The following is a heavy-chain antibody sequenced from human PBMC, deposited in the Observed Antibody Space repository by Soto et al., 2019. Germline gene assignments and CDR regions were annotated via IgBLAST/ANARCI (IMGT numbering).Heavy chain of an antibody. CDR1: GFSLTSGVG. CDR2: IYWDDDK. J-gene: IGHJ4*02. V-gene: IGHV2-5*02. Sequence: QITLKESGPTLVRPPQPLTLTCTFSGFSLTSGVGVGWIRQPPGKALEWLALIYWDDDKRYSPSLKNRLTIPQDTSQNQRVLKTPNVSPVDPATYFCAHIDPEIVTVGGHGGFDYWGQGTLVTVSS. CDR3: AHIDPEIVTVGGHGGFDY. D-gene: IGHD5-12*01.